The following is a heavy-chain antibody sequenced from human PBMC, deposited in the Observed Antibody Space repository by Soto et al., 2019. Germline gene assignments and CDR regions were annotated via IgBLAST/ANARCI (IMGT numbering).Heavy chain of an antibody. J-gene: IGHJ4*02. Sequence: GESLKISCKGSGDSFTKYWIGWVRQMPGKGLEWMGILYPGNSDTRYSPSVQGQVTTSADKSLSTAYLQWSGLKASDSAMYYCARHAHPSGTGITGPGYWGQGTLVTVSS. V-gene: IGHV5-51*01. D-gene: IGHD1-20*01. CDR1: GDSFTKYW. CDR2: LYPGNSDT. CDR3: ARHAHPSGTGITGPGY.